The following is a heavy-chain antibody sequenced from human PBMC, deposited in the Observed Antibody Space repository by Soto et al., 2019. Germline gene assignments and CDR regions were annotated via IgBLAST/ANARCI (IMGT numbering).Heavy chain of an antibody. J-gene: IGHJ4*02. CDR2: ISAGWVST. CDR1: GFTFGFNA. V-gene: IGHV3-23*01. CDR3: SKEGGRARGYNYGNTYFDY. D-gene: IGHD5-12*01. Sequence: GGSLRLSCAATGFTFGFNALSWVRQAPGKGLEWVSSISAGWVSTNYADSGRGLFTISRDNSKNTLYLQMNSLSAEDTAVYYWSKEGGRARGYNYGNTYFDYWGQGTRVTVSS.